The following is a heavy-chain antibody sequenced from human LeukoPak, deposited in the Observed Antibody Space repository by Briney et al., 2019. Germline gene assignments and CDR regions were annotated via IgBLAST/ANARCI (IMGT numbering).Heavy chain of an antibody. CDR2: INPNSGGT. V-gene: IGHV1-2*02. CDR1: GYTFTGYY. J-gene: IGHJ5*02. D-gene: IGHD4-23*01. Sequence: ASVKVSCKASGYTFTGYYMHWVRQTPGQGLERMGWINPNSGGTNYAQKFQGRVTMTRDTSISTAYMELSRLRSDGTAVYYCARTVAARHLNNWFDPWGQGTLVTVSS. CDR3: ARTVAARHLNNWFDP.